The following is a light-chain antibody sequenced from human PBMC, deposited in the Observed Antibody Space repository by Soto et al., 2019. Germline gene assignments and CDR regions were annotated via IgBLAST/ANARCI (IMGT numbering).Light chain of an antibody. CDR2: AAS. V-gene: IGKV3-15*01. CDR3: QHYNNWPPENT. J-gene: IGKJ2*01. CDR1: QSVSSN. Sequence: EIVMTQSPATLSVSPGERATLSCRASQSVSSNLAWYQQKPGQAPSLLIYAASTRATGIPARFSGSGSGTEFNLTISSLQSEDFAVYYCQHYNNWPPENTFGQGTNLEIK.